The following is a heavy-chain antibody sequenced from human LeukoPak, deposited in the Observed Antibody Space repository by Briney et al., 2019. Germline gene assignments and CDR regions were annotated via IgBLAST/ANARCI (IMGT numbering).Heavy chain of an antibody. CDR1: GGSISSYY. CDR2: IYYSGST. D-gene: IGHD1-1*01. J-gene: IGHJ6*03. V-gene: IGHV4-59*08. CDR3: ARIQRGAQFARFYYYYMDV. Sequence: PSETLSLTCTVSGGSISSYYWSWIRQPPGKGLEWIGYIYYSGSTNYNPSLKSRVTISVDTSKNQFSLKLSSVTAADTAVYYCARIQRGAQFARFYYYYMDVWGKGTTVTVSS.